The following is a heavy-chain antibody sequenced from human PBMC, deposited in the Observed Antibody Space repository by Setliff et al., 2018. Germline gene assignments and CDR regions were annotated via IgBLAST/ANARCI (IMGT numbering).Heavy chain of an antibody. CDR1: GYPFTDYY. V-gene: IGHV1-2*06. CDR3: ARDHVYGSQYYYYYYGMDV. D-gene: IGHD3-10*01. CDR2: INPNSGAT. J-gene: IGHJ6*02. Sequence: GASVKVSCKTSGYPFTDYYIHWVRQAPGQGLEWMGRINPNSGATNFAQKFQGRVTMTRDTTISTAYMDLSRLRSDDTAVYYCARDHVYGSQYYYYYYGMDVWGQGTTVTVSS.